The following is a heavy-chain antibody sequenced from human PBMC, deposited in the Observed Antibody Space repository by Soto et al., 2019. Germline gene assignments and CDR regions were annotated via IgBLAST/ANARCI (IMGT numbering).Heavy chain of an antibody. CDR1: GYTFTAYY. Sequence: ASVKVSCTASGYTFTAYYMHWVRQAPGQGLEWMGWVNPNSGGTNYAQKFQGRVTMTRDTSITTAYMELSRLRSDDTAVYYCARSIAARRTVDYWGQGTLVTVSS. CDR3: ARSIAARRTVDY. J-gene: IGHJ4*01. V-gene: IGHV1-2*02. D-gene: IGHD6-6*01. CDR2: VNPNSGGT.